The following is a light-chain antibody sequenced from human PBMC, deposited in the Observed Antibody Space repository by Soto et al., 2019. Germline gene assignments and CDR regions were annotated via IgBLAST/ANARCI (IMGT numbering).Light chain of an antibody. CDR3: QHYNSYSEA. CDR1: QTISSW. Sequence: DIQMTQSPSTLSGSVGDRVTITCRASQTISSWLAWYQQKPGKAPKILIYKAPTLKSGVPSRFRGSGSGTECTLTISSLQPDDFETYYCQHYNSYSEAFGQGTKVDIK. J-gene: IGKJ1*01. V-gene: IGKV1-5*03. CDR2: KAP.